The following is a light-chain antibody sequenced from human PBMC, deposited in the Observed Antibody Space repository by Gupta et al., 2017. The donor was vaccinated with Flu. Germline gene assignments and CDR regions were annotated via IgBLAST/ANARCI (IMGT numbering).Light chain of an antibody. CDR1: QVIRNE. V-gene: IGKV1-17*01. CDR3: LQHNSFPYS. J-gene: IGKJ2*03. Sequence: DIQITQSPSSLSASVGDRVTITCRASQVIRNELGWYQQKPGKAPRRLIYTASNLKSGVPPRFSGSGSGTEFSLTISSLQPEDSATYYCLQHNSFPYSFGQGTKLEIK. CDR2: TAS.